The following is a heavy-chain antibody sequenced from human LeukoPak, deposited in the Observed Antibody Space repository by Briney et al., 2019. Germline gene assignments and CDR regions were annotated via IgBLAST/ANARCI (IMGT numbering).Heavy chain of an antibody. CDR1: GGSFSGYH. CDR2: INHSGST. J-gene: IGHJ5*02. D-gene: IGHD2-2*01. Sequence: SETLSLTCAVYGGSFSGYHWSWIRQPPGKGLEWIGEINHSGSTNYNPSLKSRVTISVDTSKNQFSLKLSSVTAADTAVYYCARGGRWGARRGYCSSTSCYGLERWFDPWGQGTLVTVSS. V-gene: IGHV4-34*01. CDR3: ARGGRWGARRGYCSSTSCYGLERWFDP.